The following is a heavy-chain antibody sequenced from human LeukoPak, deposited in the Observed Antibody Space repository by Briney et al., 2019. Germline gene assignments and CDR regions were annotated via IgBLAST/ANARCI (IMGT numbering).Heavy chain of an antibody. CDR1: GGSISPYY. Sequence: PSETLSLTCTVSGGSISPYYWSWIRQPPGRGLEWIGYIFYSGTTTYNPSLKSRVTISLVSSKNQFFLRLTSMTAADTAMYYCARAETLAAIYFDFWGLGTLVTVSS. V-gene: IGHV4-59*01. D-gene: IGHD6-25*01. CDR2: IFYSGTT. J-gene: IGHJ4*02. CDR3: ARAETLAAIYFDF.